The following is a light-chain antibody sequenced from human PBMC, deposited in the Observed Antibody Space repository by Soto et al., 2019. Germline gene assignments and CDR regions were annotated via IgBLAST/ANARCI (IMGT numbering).Light chain of an antibody. CDR1: QTVRNNY. Sequence: EFVLTQSPGTLSLSPGERATLSCRASQTVRNNYLAWYQQKPGQAPRLLIYDASSRATGIPDRFSGSGYGTEFTTTIRRLEHEDFAVYYCQQYDTSAWTFGQGTKVDI. V-gene: IGKV3-20*01. J-gene: IGKJ1*01. CDR3: QQYDTSAWT. CDR2: DAS.